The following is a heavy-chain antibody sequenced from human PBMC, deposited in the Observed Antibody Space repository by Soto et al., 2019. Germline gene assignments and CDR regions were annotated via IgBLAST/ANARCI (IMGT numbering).Heavy chain of an antibody. CDR3: ARDVGGNSWFDP. CDR2: IYYSGST. J-gene: IGHJ5*02. V-gene: IGHV4-30-4*01. CDR1: GGSISSGDYY. Sequence: SETLSLTCTVSGGSISSGDYYWSWIRQPPGKGLEWIGYIYYSGSTYYNPSLKSRVTISVDTSKNQFSLKLSSVTAADTAVYYCARDVGGNSWFDPWGQGTLVTVSS. D-gene: IGHD2-21*02.